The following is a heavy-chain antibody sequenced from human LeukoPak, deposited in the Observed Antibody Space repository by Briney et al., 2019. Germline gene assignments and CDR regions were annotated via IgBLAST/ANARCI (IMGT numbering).Heavy chain of an antibody. CDR1: GLTFRIYV. D-gene: IGHD3-10*01. CDR3: AKAMVRGVIITHRVLDY. CDR2: IRASGSTT. Sequence: GGSLRLSCTASGLTFRIYVMSWVRQAPGKGLEWVAGIRASGSTTYYADSVKGRFTISRDNSKNTLYLQMNSLRAEDTAVYYCAKAMVRGVIITHRVLDYWGQGTLVTVSS. J-gene: IGHJ4*02. V-gene: IGHV3-23*01.